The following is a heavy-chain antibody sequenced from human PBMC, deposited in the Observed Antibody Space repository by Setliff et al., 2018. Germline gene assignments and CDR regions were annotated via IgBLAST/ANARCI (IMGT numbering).Heavy chain of an antibody. J-gene: IGHJ5*02. D-gene: IGHD3-10*01. CDR1: GFTFSTYS. V-gene: IGHV3-15*01. CDR2: IKSEIAGGTT. Sequence: LRLSCAASGFTFSTYSLIWVRQAPGKGLEWIGRIKSEIAGGTTDYGAPVKGRFTISRDDSKNTLLLQMNSLRAEDTAVYYCAKHSYYYGSGEIGWFDPWGQGTLVTVSS. CDR3: AKHSYYYGSGEIGWFDP.